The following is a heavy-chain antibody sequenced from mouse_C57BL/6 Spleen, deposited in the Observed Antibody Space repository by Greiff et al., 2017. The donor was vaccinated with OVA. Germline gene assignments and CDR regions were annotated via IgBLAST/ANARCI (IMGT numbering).Heavy chain of an antibody. Sequence: VQLQESGPGLVAPSQSLSITCTVSGFSLTSYGVHWVRQPPGKGLEWLVVIWSDGSTTYNSALKSRLSISKDNSKSPVFLKMNSLQTDDTAMYYCARHYYDYDYAMDYWGQGTSVTVSS. V-gene: IGHV2-6-1*01. CDR3: ARHYYDYDYAMDY. CDR2: IWSDGST. CDR1: GFSLTSYG. D-gene: IGHD2-4*01. J-gene: IGHJ4*01.